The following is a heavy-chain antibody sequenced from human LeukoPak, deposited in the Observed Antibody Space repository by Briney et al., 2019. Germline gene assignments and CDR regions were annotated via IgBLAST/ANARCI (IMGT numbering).Heavy chain of an antibody. D-gene: IGHD6-19*01. CDR3: ARDQGLAVAGTQKPDWYFDL. Sequence: PGGSLRLSCAASGFTFSSYAMSWVRQAPGKGLEWVSAISGSGGSTYYADSVKGRFTISRDNSKNTLYLQMNSLRAEDTAVYYCARDQGLAVAGTQKPDWYFDLWGRGTLVTVSS. J-gene: IGHJ2*01. CDR2: ISGSGGST. V-gene: IGHV3-23*01. CDR1: GFTFSSYA.